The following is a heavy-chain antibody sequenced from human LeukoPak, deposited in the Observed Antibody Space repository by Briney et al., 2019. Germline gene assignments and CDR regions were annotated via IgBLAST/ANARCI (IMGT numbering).Heavy chain of an antibody. V-gene: IGHV4-59*10. D-gene: IGHD2-2*01. Sequence: SETLSLTCAVYGGSFSGYYWSWIRQPAGKGLEWIGRIYTSGSTNYNPSLKSRVTISVDTSKNQFSLKLSSVTAADTAVYYCARYCSSTSCLDYWGQGTLVTVSS. CDR3: ARYCSSTSCLDY. CDR1: GGSFSGYY. J-gene: IGHJ4*02. CDR2: IYTSGST.